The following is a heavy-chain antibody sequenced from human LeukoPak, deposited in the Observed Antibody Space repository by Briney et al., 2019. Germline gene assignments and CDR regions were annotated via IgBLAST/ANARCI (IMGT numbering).Heavy chain of an antibody. CDR2: IYYTGNT. CDR3: ARGTVVTPYDY. Sequence: SETLSLTCTVSGYSISSGYYWGWIRQPPGKGLEWIGYIYYTGNTNYNPSLKSRVTISVDTSRNQFSLKLSSVTAADTAVYYCARGTVVTPYDYWGQGTLVTVSS. J-gene: IGHJ4*02. V-gene: IGHV4-61*01. D-gene: IGHD4-23*01. CDR1: GYSISSGYY.